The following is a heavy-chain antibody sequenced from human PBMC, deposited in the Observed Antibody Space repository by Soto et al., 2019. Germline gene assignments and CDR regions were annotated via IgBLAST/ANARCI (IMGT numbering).Heavy chain of an antibody. CDR2: MNPGSGDT. D-gene: IGHD3-16*01. CDR3: ARMATFGSLNWFDP. CDR1: GYSFTNND. Sequence: GASVKVSCKASGYSFTNNDVTWVRQATGQGLEWMGWMNPGSGDTGYAQKFQGRVTMTRDISIATAYMELSSLRSDDTAIYYCARMATFGSLNWFDPWGQGTLLTVSS. J-gene: IGHJ5*02. V-gene: IGHV1-8*01.